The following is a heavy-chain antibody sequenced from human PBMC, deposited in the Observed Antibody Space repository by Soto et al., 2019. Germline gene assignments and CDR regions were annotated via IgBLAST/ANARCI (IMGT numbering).Heavy chain of an antibody. J-gene: IGHJ6*02. CDR2: ISSSSSYI. CDR3: ARVGDYGSGSYYNLPYYYGMDV. Sequence: AGGSLRLSCAAPGFTFSSYSMNWVRQAPGKGLEWVSSISSSSSYIYYADSVKGRFTISRDNAKNSLYLQMNSLRAEDTAVYYCARVGDYGSGSYYNLPYYYGMDVWGQGTTVTVSS. D-gene: IGHD3-10*01. CDR1: GFTFSSYS. V-gene: IGHV3-21*01.